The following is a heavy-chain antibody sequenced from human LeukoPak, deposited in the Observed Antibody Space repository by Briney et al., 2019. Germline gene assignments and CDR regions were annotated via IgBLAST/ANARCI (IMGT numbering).Heavy chain of an antibody. CDR3: AKWLWGLSYFDY. J-gene: IGHJ4*02. CDR2: ISGSGGST. CDR1: GFTFSSYG. Sequence: PGGSLRLSCAAAGFTFSSYGMSWVRQAPGKGLEWVAAISGSGGSTYYADSVKGRFTISRDNSKNTLYLQMNSLRAEDTAVYYCAKWLWGLSYFDYWGQGTLVTVSS. V-gene: IGHV3-23*01. D-gene: IGHD5-18*01.